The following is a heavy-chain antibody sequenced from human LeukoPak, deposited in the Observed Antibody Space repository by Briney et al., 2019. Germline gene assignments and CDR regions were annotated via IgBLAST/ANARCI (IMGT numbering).Heavy chain of an antibody. CDR2: ISSSSSYI. CDR3: ARDEGRIAARRTHDY. Sequence: GGSLRLSCAASGFTFSSYSMNWARQAPGKGPEWVSSISSSSSYIYYADSVKGRFTISRDNAKNPLYLQMNSLRAEDTAVYYCARDEGRIAARRTHDYWGQGTLVTVSS. J-gene: IGHJ4*02. CDR1: GFTFSSYS. D-gene: IGHD6-6*01. V-gene: IGHV3-21*01.